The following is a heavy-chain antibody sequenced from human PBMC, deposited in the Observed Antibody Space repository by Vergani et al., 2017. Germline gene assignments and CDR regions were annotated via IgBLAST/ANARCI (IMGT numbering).Heavy chain of an antibody. V-gene: IGHV2-5*01. CDR2: IYWNDDK. D-gene: IGHD1-20*01. Sequence: QITLKESGPTLVKPTQTLTLTCTVSGFSVSSTGVGVTWIRQPPGKALECLAIIYWNDDKRYSPSLMGRLTIAKDTSRNPVVLTMTNMDPVDTATYDCAHRDIFDDNFEDFDYWGPGTLVTVSS. CDR3: AHRDIFDDNFEDFDY. CDR1: GFSVSSTGVG. J-gene: IGHJ4*02.